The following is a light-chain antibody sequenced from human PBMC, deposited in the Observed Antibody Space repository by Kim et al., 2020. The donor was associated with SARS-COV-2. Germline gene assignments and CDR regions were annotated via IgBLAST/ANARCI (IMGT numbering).Light chain of an antibody. Sequence: NFMLTQRHSVSESPGNTVTMSGTRTSGNITYSYVQRYQQRPGRAPTVVIYEDTESPSGVTDRFSGSIDTSSGSASLTISGLKTEDEADYYCQSYDISNVIFGGGSKRNV. J-gene: IGLJ2*01. CDR1: SGNITYSY. CDR2: EDT. V-gene: IGLV6-57*04. CDR3: QSYDISNVI.